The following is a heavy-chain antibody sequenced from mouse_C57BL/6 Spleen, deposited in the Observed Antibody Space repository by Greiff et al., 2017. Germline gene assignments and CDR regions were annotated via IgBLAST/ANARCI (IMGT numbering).Heavy chain of an antibody. CDR1: GYTFTSYD. V-gene: IGHV1-85*01. J-gene: IGHJ4*01. D-gene: IGHD4-1*01. CDR3: ARNRDPYAMDY. Sequence: VKVVESGPELVKPGASVKLSCKASGYTFTSYDINWVKQRPGQGLEWIGWIYPRDGSTKYNEKFKGKATLTVDTSSSTAYMELHSLTSEDSAVYFCARNRDPYAMDYWGQGTSVTVSS. CDR2: IYPRDGST.